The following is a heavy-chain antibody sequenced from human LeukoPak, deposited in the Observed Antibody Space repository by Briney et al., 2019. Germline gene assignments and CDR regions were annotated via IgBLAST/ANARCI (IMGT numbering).Heavy chain of an antibody. V-gene: IGHV3-74*01. CDR2: INSDGSST. J-gene: IGHJ4*02. Sequence: GGSLRLSCAASGFTFSSYWMHWVRQAPGKGLVWVSRINSDGSSTSYADSVKGRFTISRDNAKNSLYLQTNSLRAEDTAVYYCARDSKYYYGSGSYPDGEFDYWGQGTLVTVSS. D-gene: IGHD3-10*01. CDR3: ARDSKYYYGSGSYPDGEFDY. CDR1: GFTFSSYW.